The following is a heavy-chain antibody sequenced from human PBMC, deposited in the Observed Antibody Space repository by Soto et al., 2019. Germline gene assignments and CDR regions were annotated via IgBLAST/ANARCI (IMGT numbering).Heavy chain of an antibody. CDR2: IIPNSDVT. CDR3: AIEGGGAASYVRDV. V-gene: IGHV1-2*02. CDR1: GYNFGDYY. Sequence: QVQLVQSGAEVKKPGASVKVSCKASGYNFGDYYIHWVRRAPGQGPQWMGRIIPNSDVTHFAENFRGRVSMTSDTSLNTAYLELMRLKSDDTATYYCAIEGGGAASYVRDVWGHGPTVIVSS. D-gene: IGHD1-26*01. J-gene: IGHJ6*02.